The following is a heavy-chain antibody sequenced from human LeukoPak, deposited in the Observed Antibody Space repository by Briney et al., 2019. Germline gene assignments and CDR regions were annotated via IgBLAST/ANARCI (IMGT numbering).Heavy chain of an antibody. CDR3: ARGGYYYDSSGYYPFDY. Sequence: GGSLRLSCVASGFTFSNYWMHWVRQPPGKGLVWVSRIYVDGRTTNYADSVKGRFTISRDNSKNTLYLQMNSLRAEDTAVYYCARGGYYYDSSGYYPFDYWGQGTLVTVSS. CDR1: GFTFSNYW. D-gene: IGHD3-22*01. J-gene: IGHJ4*02. V-gene: IGHV3-74*01. CDR2: IYVDGRTT.